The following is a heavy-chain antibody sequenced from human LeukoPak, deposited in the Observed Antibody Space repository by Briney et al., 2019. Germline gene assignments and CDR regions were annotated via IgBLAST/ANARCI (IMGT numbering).Heavy chain of an antibody. V-gene: IGHV3-49*03. D-gene: IGHD1-26*01. Sequence: GGSLRLSCTASGFTFDDYPMSWFRQAPGKGLEWVGFLRGKAYGGTTEYAASVKGRFTISTDDSKSIAYLQMNSLKTEGTAVYYCARDWMGSTTVYWGQGTLVAVSS. CDR2: LRGKAYGGTT. CDR1: GFTFDDYP. J-gene: IGHJ4*02. CDR3: ARDWMGSTTVY.